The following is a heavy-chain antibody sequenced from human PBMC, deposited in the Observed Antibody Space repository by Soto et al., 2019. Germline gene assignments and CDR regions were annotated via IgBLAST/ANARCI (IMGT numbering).Heavy chain of an antibody. CDR1: GGSISSSSYY. Sequence: PSETLSLTCTVSGGSISSSSYYWGWIRQPPGKGLEWIGSIYYSGSTYYNPSLKSRVNISVDTSKNQFSLKLSSVTAADTVVYYCARALNWNYSRYNWFDPWGQGTLVTVSS. J-gene: IGHJ5*02. V-gene: IGHV4-39*01. CDR3: ARALNWNYSRYNWFDP. D-gene: IGHD1-7*01. CDR2: IYYSGST.